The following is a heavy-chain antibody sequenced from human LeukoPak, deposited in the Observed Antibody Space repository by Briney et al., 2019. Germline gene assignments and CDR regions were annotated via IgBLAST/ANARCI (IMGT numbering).Heavy chain of an antibody. CDR1: GLTFSSYE. Sequence: PGGSLRLSCAASGLTFSSYEMNWVRQAPGKGLEWVSYISSSGSSIYYADSVKGRFTISRDNAKKSLYLQMHSLRAEDTAVYYCARDSHKFDSSGYYPDAFDIWGQGTKVTVSS. J-gene: IGHJ3*02. D-gene: IGHD3-22*01. CDR3: ARDSHKFDSSGYYPDAFDI. CDR2: ISSSGSSI. V-gene: IGHV3-48*03.